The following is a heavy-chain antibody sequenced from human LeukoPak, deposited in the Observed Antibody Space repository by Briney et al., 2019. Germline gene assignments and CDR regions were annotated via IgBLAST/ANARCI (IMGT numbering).Heavy chain of an antibody. CDR3: ARSSGSYDGYYGVEV. CDR1: EFTFDDYV. V-gene: IGHV3-9*01. CDR2: ISWTSGTI. J-gene: IGHJ6*02. Sequence: QPGGSLRLSCGVSEFTFDDYVIPWVRQGPGKGLEWVAAISWTSGTIAYADSVKGRFNIFRDNAQSSLYLQMNSLRAEDTAFYYCARSSGSYDGYYGVEVWGQGTTVIVSS. D-gene: IGHD6-19*01.